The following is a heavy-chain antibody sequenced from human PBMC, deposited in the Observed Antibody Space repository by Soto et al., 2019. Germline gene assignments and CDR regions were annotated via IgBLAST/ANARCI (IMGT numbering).Heavy chain of an antibody. D-gene: IGHD3-3*01. CDR1: GYTFTSYG. V-gene: IGHV1-18*01. J-gene: IGHJ6*02. CDR2: ISAYNGNT. CDR3: AREGSITIFGVVILAYYYYYGMDV. Sequence: ASVKVSCKASGYTFTSYGISWVRQAPGQGLEWMGWISAYNGNTNYAQKLQGRVTMTTDTSTSTAYMELRSLRSDDTAVYYCAREGSITIFGVVILAYYYYYGMDVWGQGTTVTV.